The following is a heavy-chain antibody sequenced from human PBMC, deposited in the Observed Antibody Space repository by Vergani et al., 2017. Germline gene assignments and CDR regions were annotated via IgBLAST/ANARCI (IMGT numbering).Heavy chain of an antibody. V-gene: IGHV3-30*02. CDR1: GFTLSNYD. J-gene: IGHJ4*02. CDR2: IQVDGSNQ. D-gene: IGHD6-19*01. Sequence: QVQLVESGGGVVQRGGSLRLSCATSGFTLSNYDMQWIRQGPGKGLEFVAFIQVDGSNQYYGDSVKGRFTLSRDFSKNTLYLQMNSLRTDDTATYYCAKHFSGWGIDYWGQGTQVIVSS. CDR3: AKHFSGWGIDY.